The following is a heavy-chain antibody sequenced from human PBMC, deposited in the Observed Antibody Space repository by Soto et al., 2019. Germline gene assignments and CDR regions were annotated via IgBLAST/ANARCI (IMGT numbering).Heavy chain of an antibody. CDR1: GGTFSSYT. J-gene: IGHJ5*02. CDR2: IIPMYGTS. CDR3: ARTYMDDITWYGWVDR. V-gene: IGHV1-69*13. D-gene: IGHD6-13*01. Sequence: GASVKVSCKASGGTFSSYTVSWVRQAPGQGLEWMGGIIPMYGTSNYAQKFQGRVTITADESTNTAYMDLSSLRSEDTAVYYCARTYMDDITWYGWVDRWGQGTLVTVS.